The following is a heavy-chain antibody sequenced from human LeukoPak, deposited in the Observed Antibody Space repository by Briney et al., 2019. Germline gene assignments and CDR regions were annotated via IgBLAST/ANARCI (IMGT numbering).Heavy chain of an antibody. V-gene: IGHV3-30-3*01. CDR2: ISYDGSNK. Sequence: GGSLRLSCAASGFTFSSYAMHWVRQAPGKGLEWVAVISYDGSNKYYADSVKGRLTISRDNSKNTLYLQMNSLRAEDTAVYYCARGDILTGYAFFDYWGQGTLVTVSS. J-gene: IGHJ4*02. CDR3: ARGDILTGYAFFDY. D-gene: IGHD3-9*01. CDR1: GFTFSSYA.